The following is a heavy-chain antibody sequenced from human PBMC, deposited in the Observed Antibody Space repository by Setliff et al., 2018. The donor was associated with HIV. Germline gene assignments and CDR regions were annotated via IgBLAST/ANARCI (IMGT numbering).Heavy chain of an antibody. J-gene: IGHJ5*02. CDR2: VYYTGKT. Sequence: KTSETLSLTCSVSGGSLISGGYYWSWIRQHPGKGLEWIGYVYYTGKTYYNPSLGSRISMSVDTSKNQFSLKLTSVTAADTAIYYCARDLTSNSNCFEPWGQGTQVTVSS. V-gene: IGHV4-31*03. CDR1: GGSLISGGYY. D-gene: IGHD4-4*01. CDR3: ARDLTSNSNCFEP.